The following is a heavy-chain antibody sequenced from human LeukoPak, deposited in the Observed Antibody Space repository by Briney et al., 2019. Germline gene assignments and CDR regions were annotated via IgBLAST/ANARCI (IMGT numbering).Heavy chain of an antibody. CDR2: IKKDGSEK. J-gene: IGHJ4*02. CDR1: GFPFSSSA. CDR3: ARDRGLRYFDSFDY. Sequence: GGSLRLSCATSGFPFSSSAMHWVRQAPGKGLEWVASIKKDGSEKHYVDSVKARFTISRDNAKNSLYLEMNSLRAEDTAVYYCARDRGLRYFDSFDYWGQGALVTVSS. V-gene: IGHV3-7*03. D-gene: IGHD3-9*01.